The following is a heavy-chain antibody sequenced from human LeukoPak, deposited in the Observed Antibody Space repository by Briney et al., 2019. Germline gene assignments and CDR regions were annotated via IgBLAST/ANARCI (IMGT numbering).Heavy chain of an antibody. CDR1: GFTVSSNY. Sequence: GGSLRLSCAASGFTVSSNYMSWVRQAPGKGLEWVSVIYSGGSTYYADSVKGRFTISRDNSKNTLYLQMNSLRAEDTAVNYCARPRGDGYISGFDYWGQGTLVTVSS. CDR3: ARPRGDGYISGFDY. CDR2: IYSGGST. V-gene: IGHV3-53*05. J-gene: IGHJ4*02. D-gene: IGHD5-24*01.